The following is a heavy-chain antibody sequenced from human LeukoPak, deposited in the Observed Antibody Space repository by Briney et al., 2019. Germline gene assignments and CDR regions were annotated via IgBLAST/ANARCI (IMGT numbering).Heavy chain of an antibody. V-gene: IGHV4-59*08. CDR2: IYYSGST. J-gene: IGHJ4*02. Sequence: SETLSLTCTVSGGSTSSYYWSWIRQPPGKGLEWIGHIYYSGSTHYNPSLKSRVTISVDTSKNQFSLKLSSVTAADTAVYYCARHVGNSGSGSYLTYFDYWGQGTLVTVSS. CDR1: GGSTSSYY. CDR3: ARHVGNSGSGSYLTYFDY. D-gene: IGHD3-10*01.